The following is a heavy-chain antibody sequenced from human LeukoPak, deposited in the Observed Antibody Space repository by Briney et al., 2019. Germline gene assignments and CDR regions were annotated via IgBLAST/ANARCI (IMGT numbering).Heavy chain of an antibody. V-gene: IGHV4-34*01. CDR1: GGSFSGYY. CDR3: ARGYGSGSYYKRCFDY. Sequence: KTSETLSLTCAVYGGSFSGYYWSWIRQPPGKGLEWIGEINHSGSTNYNPSLKSRVTISVDTSKNQFSLKLSSVTAADTAVYYCARGYGSGSYYKRCFDYWGQGTLVTVSS. D-gene: IGHD3-10*01. J-gene: IGHJ4*02. CDR2: INHSGST.